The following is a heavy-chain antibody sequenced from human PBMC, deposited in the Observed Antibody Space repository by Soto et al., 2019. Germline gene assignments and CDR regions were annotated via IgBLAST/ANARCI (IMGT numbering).Heavy chain of an antibody. D-gene: IGHD6-19*01. CDR3: AREDHIAVAGPS. CDR1: GGTFSSYT. J-gene: IGHJ5*02. V-gene: IGHV1-69*02. CDR2: IIPILGIA. Sequence: QVQLVQSGAEVKKPGSSVKVSCKASGGTFSSYTISWVRQAPGQGLEWMGRIIPILGIANYAQKFQGRVTITADKTTSPAYMELSTLRSEDTAVYYCAREDHIAVAGPSWGQGTLVTVSS.